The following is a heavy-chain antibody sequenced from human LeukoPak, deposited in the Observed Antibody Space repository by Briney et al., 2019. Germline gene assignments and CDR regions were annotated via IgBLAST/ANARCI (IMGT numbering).Heavy chain of an antibody. CDR2: INPNSGGT. CDR3: ARTRYFDWWDLDY. J-gene: IGHJ4*02. CDR1: GYTFTGYY. Sequence: ASVKVSCKASGYTFTGYYMHWVRQAPGQGLEWMGWINPNSGGTNYAQKFQGWVTMTRDTSISTAYMELSRLRSDDTAVYYCARTRYFDWWDLDYWGQGTLVTVSS. V-gene: IGHV1-2*04. D-gene: IGHD3-9*01.